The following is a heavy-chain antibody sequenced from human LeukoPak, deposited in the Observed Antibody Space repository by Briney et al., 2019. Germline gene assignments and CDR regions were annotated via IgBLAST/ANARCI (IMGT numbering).Heavy chain of an antibody. CDR2: INSDGFST. V-gene: IGHV3-74*01. Sequence: GGSLRLSCAASGFTFSSFWIHWVRQVPGKGLVWVSRINSDGFSTSYADSVKGRFTISRDNAKNTLYLQMNSLRAEDTAVYYCARDKVYYYDSSGYSYYWYFDLWGRGTLVTVSS. CDR1: GFTFSSFW. D-gene: IGHD3-22*01. CDR3: ARDKVYYYDSSGYSYYWYFDL. J-gene: IGHJ2*01.